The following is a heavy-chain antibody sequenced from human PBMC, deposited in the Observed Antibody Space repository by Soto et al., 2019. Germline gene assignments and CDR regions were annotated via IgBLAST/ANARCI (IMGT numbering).Heavy chain of an antibody. V-gene: IGHV1-69*09. J-gene: IGHJ4*01. CDR3: ARMKLVRLDH. D-gene: IGHD2-21*01. Sequence: QVVLLQSGTEVKRPGSSVKVSLKASGVPFNSYGLAWVRQVPGRVLEWVGRINPASQLRNYEPSFQGRVTITADTSTTTPDIELSGLTPEATVVYYWARMKLVRLDHWGQGTLVTVAS. CDR1: GVPFNSYG. CDR2: INPASQLR.